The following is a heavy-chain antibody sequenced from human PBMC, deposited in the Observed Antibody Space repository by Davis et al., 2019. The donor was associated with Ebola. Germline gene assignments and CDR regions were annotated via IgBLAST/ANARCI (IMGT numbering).Heavy chain of an antibody. CDR2: ISSSSSTI. D-gene: IGHD2-2*02. CDR3: ARRHCSSTSCYRGAFDP. CDR1: GFTFSSYS. V-gene: IGHV3-48*04. Sequence: GESLKISCAASGFTFSSYSMNWVRQAPGKGLEWVSYISSSSSTIYYADSVKGRFTISRDNAKNSLYLQMNSLRAEDTAVYYCARRHCSSTSCYRGAFDPWGQGTLVTASS. J-gene: IGHJ5*02.